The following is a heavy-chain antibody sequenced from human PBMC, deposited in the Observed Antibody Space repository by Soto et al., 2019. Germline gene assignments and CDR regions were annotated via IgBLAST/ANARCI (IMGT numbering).Heavy chain of an antibody. CDR1: GFSLTSSGVA. V-gene: IGHV2-5*01. Sequence: QITLTESGPPLVTPTQTLTLTCSFSGFSLTSSGVAVGWFRQPPGKAPEWLSLIYWNDDKQYSPSLRSRLSVTGDASKNQVVLTLADADAADSGTYYCAHRPTSTEDFYFDSWGQGTLVTVSS. J-gene: IGHJ4*02. CDR3: AHRPTSTEDFYFDS. CDR2: IYWNDDK.